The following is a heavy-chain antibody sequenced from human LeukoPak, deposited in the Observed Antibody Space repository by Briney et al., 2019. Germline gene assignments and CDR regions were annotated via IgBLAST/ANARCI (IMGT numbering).Heavy chain of an antibody. J-gene: IGHJ4*02. V-gene: IGHV1-8*01. CDR2: MNPNSGNT. CDR3: VRSWSSGYYALYYFDY. Sequence: AASVKVSCKASGYTFTSYDINWVRQATGQGLEWMGWMNPNSGNTGYAQKFQGRVTMTRNTSISTAYMELSSLRSEDTAVYYCVRSWSSGYYALYYFDYWGQGTLVTVSS. CDR1: GYTFTSYD. D-gene: IGHD3-22*01.